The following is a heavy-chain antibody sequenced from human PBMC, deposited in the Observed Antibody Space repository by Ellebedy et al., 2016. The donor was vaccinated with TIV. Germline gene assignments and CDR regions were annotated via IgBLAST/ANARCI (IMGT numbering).Heavy chain of an antibody. J-gene: IGHJ4*02. V-gene: IGHV3-74*01. CDR1: GFTFSSYW. Sequence: GESLKISXAASGFTFSSYWMHWVRQAPGKGLVWVSRINSDGSSTSYADSVKGRFTISRDNAKNTLYLQINSLRAEDTAVYYCARDYYDSGSYGAVSYWGPGTLVTVSS. CDR3: ARDYYDSGSYGAVSY. CDR2: INSDGSST. D-gene: IGHD3-10*01.